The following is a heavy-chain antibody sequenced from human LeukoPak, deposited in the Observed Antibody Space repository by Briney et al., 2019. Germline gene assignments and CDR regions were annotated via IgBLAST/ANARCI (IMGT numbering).Heavy chain of an antibody. D-gene: IGHD3-22*01. CDR1: GGTFSSYA. V-gene: IGHV1-2*06. CDR2: INPNSGGT. Sequence: ASVKVSCKASGGTFSSYAISWVRQAPGQGLEWMGRINPNSGGTNYAQKFQGRVTMTRDTSISTAYMELSRLRSDDTAVYYCARGRYYDSSGYFDYWGQGTLVTVSS. CDR3: ARGRYYDSSGYFDY. J-gene: IGHJ4*02.